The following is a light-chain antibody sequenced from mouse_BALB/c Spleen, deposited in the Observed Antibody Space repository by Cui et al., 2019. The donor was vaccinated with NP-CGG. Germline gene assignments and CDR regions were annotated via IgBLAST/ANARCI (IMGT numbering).Light chain of an antibody. CDR1: IGAGTTSNY. J-gene: IGLJ1*01. CDR2: GTN. CDR3: ALWYSNHWV. Sequence: QAVVTQESALTTSPGETVTLTCRSSIGAGTTSNYANWVQEKPDHLVTGLIGGTNNRTPGVPARFSGSLIGDKAALTITGAQTEDEAIYFCALWYSNHWVFGGGTKLTVL. V-gene: IGLV1*01.